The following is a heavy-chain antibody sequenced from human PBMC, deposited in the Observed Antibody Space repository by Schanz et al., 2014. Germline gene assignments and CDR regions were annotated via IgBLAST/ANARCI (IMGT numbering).Heavy chain of an antibody. D-gene: IGHD4-17*01. Sequence: QVQLVESGGGVVQPGRSLRLSCAASGFTFSSYAMHWVRQAPGKGLEWVAVMSYDGSNKYYADSVKGRFTISRDTPKNTLYVQMNSLRADDTAVYYCAKDPHRDYGGKPQAFDIWGQGTMVTVSS. J-gene: IGHJ3*02. CDR1: GFTFSSYA. CDR2: MSYDGSNK. CDR3: AKDPHRDYGGKPQAFDI. V-gene: IGHV3-30-3*02.